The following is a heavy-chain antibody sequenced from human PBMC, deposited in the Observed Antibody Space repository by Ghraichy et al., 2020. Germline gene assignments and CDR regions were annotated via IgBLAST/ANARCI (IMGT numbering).Heavy chain of an antibody. J-gene: IGHJ6*02. CDR2: IKQDGSEK. D-gene: IGHD6-13*01. CDR1: GFTFSSYW. V-gene: IGHV3-7*01. CDR3: ARDYNMVYSSSWYPPNYYGMEV. Sequence: GGSLRLSCAASGFTFSSYWMSWVRQAPGKGLEWVANIKQDGSEKYYVDSVKGRFTISRDNAKNSLYLQMNSLRAEDTAVYYCARDYNMVYSSSWYPPNYYGMEVWGQGTTVTVSS.